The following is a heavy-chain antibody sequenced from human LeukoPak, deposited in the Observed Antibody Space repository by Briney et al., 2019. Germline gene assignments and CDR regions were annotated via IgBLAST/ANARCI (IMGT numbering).Heavy chain of an antibody. V-gene: IGHV3-49*03. J-gene: IGHJ5*02. D-gene: IGHD3-9*01. CDR3: TRDQSHYDILTGYLVDNWFDP. CDR2: IRSKAYGGTT. Sequence: GGSLRLSCTASGFTFGDYAMSWFRQAPGKGRAWVGFIRSKAYGGTTEYAASVKGRFTISRDDSKSIAYLQMNSLKTEDTAVYYCTRDQSHYDILTGYLVDNWFDPWGQGTLVTVSS. CDR1: GFTFGDYA.